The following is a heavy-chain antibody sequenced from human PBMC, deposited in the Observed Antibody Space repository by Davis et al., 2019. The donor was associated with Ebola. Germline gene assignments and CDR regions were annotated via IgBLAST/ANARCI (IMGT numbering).Heavy chain of an antibody. Sequence: PSETLSLTCTVSGGSISSYYWSWIRQPPGKGLEWIGYIYYSGSTNYNPSLKSRVTMSVDTSKNQFSLTLTSVTAADTAIYYCARDLDSSNSDTWGRGTLVTVSS. CDR1: GGSISSYY. V-gene: IGHV4-59*12. CDR3: ARDLDSSNSDT. D-gene: IGHD6-6*01. CDR2: IYYSGST. J-gene: IGHJ5*02.